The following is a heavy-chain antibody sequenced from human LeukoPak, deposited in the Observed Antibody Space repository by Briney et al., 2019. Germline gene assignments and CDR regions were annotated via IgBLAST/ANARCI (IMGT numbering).Heavy chain of an antibody. D-gene: IGHD6-13*01. CDR3: ARGGIAAAGFSY. CDR1: GGSISSYY. J-gene: IGHJ4*02. V-gene: IGHV4-59*01. CDR2: IYYSGST. Sequence: SETLSLTCTVSGGSISSYYWSWIRPPPGKGLEWIGYIYYSGSTNYNPSLKSRVTISVDTSKNQFSLKLSSVTAADTAVYYCARGGIAAAGFSYWGQGTLVTVSS.